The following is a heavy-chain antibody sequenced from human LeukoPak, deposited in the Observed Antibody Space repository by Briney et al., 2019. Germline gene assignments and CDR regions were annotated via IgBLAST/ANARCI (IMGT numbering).Heavy chain of an antibody. CDR1: GYTFTGYY. J-gene: IGHJ5*02. D-gene: IGHD6-13*01. CDR2: INPDSGGT. CDR3: ARVASPYSSSWEYNWFDP. Sequence: ASVKVSCKASGYTFTGYYIHWVRQAPGQGLEWMGWINPDSGGTNYAQKFQGRVTMTRDTSISTAYMELSRLRSDDTAVYYCARVASPYSSSWEYNWFDPWGQGALVTVSS. V-gene: IGHV1-2*02.